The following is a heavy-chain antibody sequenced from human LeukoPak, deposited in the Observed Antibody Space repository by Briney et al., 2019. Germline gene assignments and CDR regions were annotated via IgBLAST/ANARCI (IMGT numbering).Heavy chain of an antibody. D-gene: IGHD3-10*01. CDR2: IRYDGSNK. CDR1: GFTSSSYG. J-gene: IGHJ4*02. Sequence: GGTLRLSCAASGFTSSSYGMYWVREAPGKGLERVAFIRYDGSNKYYADSVKGRFTISRDNTKNTLYLQMNSLRAEDTAVYYCAKVLQGVIRAVDSWGQGTLVTVSS. V-gene: IGHV3-30*02. CDR3: AKVLQGVIRAVDS.